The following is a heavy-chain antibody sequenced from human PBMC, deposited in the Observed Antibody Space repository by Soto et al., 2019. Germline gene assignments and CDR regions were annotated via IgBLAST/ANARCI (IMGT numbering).Heavy chain of an antibody. V-gene: IGHV4-59*01. Sequence: QVQLQESGPGLVKPSETLSLTCTVSGGSISSYYWSWIRQPPGKGLEWIGYIYYSGSTNYNPSLKSRVTIPVDPSKNQFSLKLSSVTAADTAVYYCARDISSGYDSYWYFDLWGRGTLVTVSS. CDR1: GGSISSYY. D-gene: IGHD5-12*01. CDR2: IYYSGST. J-gene: IGHJ2*01. CDR3: ARDISSGYDSYWYFDL.